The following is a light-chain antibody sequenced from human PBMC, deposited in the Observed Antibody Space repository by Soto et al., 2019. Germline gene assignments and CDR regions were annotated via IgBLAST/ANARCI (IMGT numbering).Light chain of an antibody. CDR1: QSISTH. Sequence: DIQMTQSPSSLSASVGHRVTITCRASQSISTHLNWYQQKAEKAPKLLIYTASTLRSGVPSRFSGSGSGTDFTLTINSLQSDDFAIYYCQQYTDWPRTFGQGTKVDIK. V-gene: IGKV1-39*01. CDR2: TAS. J-gene: IGKJ1*01. CDR3: QQYTDWPRT.